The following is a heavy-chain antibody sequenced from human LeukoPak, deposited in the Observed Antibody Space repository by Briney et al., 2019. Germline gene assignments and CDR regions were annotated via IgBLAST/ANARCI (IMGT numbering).Heavy chain of an antibody. CDR2: IKQDGSEK. CDR3: ARLYTAMLLMSPNYFDY. Sequence: GGSLRLSCAASGFTFSSYWMSWVRQAPGKGLEWVADIKQDGSEKYYADSVKGRFTISRDNAKNSLYLQMNSLRAEDTDVYYFARLYTAMLLMSPNYFDYWGQGALVTVSS. D-gene: IGHD5-18*01. CDR1: GFTFSSYW. J-gene: IGHJ4*02. V-gene: IGHV3-7*01.